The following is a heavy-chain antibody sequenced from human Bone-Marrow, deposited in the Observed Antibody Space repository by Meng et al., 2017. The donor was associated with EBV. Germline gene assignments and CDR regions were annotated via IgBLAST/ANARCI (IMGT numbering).Heavy chain of an antibody. CDR1: GFSLSTPGVG. V-gene: IGHV2-5*02. Sequence: SNAAVPTLGNPTQTLTLTCTFSGFSLSTPGVGVGWIRQPPGEALEWLAVIYWDDDKRYSPSPKSRLTITKDTSKQQVVLTMTNMDPVDTATYYCAHRRDYSYFDYWGQGTLVTVSS. CDR2: IYWDDDK. CDR3: AHRRDYSYFDY. J-gene: IGHJ4*02. D-gene: IGHD2-21*01.